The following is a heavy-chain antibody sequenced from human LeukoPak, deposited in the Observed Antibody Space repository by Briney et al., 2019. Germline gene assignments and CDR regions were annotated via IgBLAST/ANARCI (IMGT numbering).Heavy chain of an antibody. V-gene: IGHV1-18*01. Sequence: ASVKVSCKASGYTFTSYGISWVRQAPGQGLEWMGWISAYNGNTNYAQKLQGRVTMTTDTSTSTAYMELRSLRSDDTAVYYCARGDQNYDFWSGYYPLDYWGQGTLVTVSS. J-gene: IGHJ4*02. CDR2: ISAYNGNT. D-gene: IGHD3-3*01. CDR1: GYTFTSYG. CDR3: ARGDQNYDFWSGYYPLDY.